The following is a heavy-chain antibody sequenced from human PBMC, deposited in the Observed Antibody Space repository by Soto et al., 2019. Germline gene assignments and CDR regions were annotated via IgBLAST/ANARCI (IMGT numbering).Heavy chain of an antibody. V-gene: IGHV3-74*01. CDR2: INSDGSST. CDR1: GFTFSSYW. CDR3: AREAAYSSSWYYYYGMDV. D-gene: IGHD6-13*01. J-gene: IGHJ6*02. Sequence: GGSLRLSCAASGFTFSSYWMHWVRQAPGKGLVWVSRINSDGSSTSYADSVKGRFTISRDNAKNTLYLQMNSLRAEDTAVYYCAREAAYSSSWYYYYGMDVWGQGTTVTVSS.